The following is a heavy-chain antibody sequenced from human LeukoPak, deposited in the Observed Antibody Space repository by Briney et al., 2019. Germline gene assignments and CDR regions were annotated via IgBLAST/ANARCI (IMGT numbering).Heavy chain of an antibody. J-gene: IGHJ5*02. CDR1: GGSISSGGYY. D-gene: IGHD5-18*01. V-gene: IGHV4-31*03. CDR2: IYDSGST. CDR3: ASSPRGYDYGYKWFDP. Sequence: SQTLSLTCTVSGGSISSGGYYWSWIRQHPEKGLEWIGYIYDSGSTYYNPSLKSRITTSVDTSKNQFSLKLSSVTAADTAVYYCASSPRGYDYGYKWFDPWGPGTLVTVSS.